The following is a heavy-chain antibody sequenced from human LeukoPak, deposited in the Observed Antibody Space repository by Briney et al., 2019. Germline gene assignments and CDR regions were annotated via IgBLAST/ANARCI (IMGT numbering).Heavy chain of an antibody. CDR3: ARQRLASLSVDAFAI. J-gene: IGHJ3*02. Sequence: GESLKISCKDSGYSFDTYWIAWVRQMPGKGLERMGIIYPGDSDTRYSPSFQGQVTISADKSISTAYLQWSSLKASDTAMYYCARQRLASLSVDAFAIWGQGTTVTVSS. D-gene: IGHD5-12*01. CDR1: GYSFDTYW. CDR2: IYPGDSDT. V-gene: IGHV5-51*01.